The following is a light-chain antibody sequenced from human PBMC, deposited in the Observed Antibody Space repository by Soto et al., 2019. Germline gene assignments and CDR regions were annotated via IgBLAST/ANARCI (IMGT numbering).Light chain of an antibody. Sequence: EIVLTQSPAPLSLSPGERATLSCRASQSVSSNLAWYQQKPGQAPRLLIYGASSRATGIPDRFSGSGSGTDFTLTISRLEPEDFAVYYCQQYGSSPTWTFGQGTKVDIK. CDR2: GAS. V-gene: IGKV3-20*01. CDR3: QQYGSSPTWT. CDR1: QSVSSN. J-gene: IGKJ1*01.